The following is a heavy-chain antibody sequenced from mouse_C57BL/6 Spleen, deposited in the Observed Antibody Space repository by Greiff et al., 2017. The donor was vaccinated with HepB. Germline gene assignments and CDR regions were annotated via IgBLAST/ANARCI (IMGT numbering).Heavy chain of an antibody. D-gene: IGHD2-4*01. J-gene: IGHJ2*01. CDR1: GYTFTSYW. V-gene: IGHV1-55*01. Sequence: QVQLQQPGAELVKPGASVTMSCKASGYTFTSYWITWVKQRPGQGLEWIGDIYPGSGSTNYNEKFKSKATLTVDTSSSTAYMQLSSLTSEDSAVYYCARDNYDYGRGFDYWGQGTTLTVSS. CDR3: ARDNYDYGRGFDY. CDR2: IYPGSGST.